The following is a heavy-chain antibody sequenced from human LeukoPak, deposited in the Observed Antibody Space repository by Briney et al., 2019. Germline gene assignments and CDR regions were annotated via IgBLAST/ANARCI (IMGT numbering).Heavy chain of an antibody. J-gene: IGHJ4*02. D-gene: IGHD2-15*01. Sequence: GGSLRLSCAASGFAFSDYYMSWIRQAPGKGVEWVSYISDTGGTIYYADSVKGRFTISRDNTKNSLYLQMNSLRAEDTAVYYCARADIVVVLAGPFGYWGQGTLVTVSS. CDR1: GFAFSDYY. CDR2: ISDTGGTI. CDR3: ARADIVVVLAGPFGY. V-gene: IGHV3-11*01.